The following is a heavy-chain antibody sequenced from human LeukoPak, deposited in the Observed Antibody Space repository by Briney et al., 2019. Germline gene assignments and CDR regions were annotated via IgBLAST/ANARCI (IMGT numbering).Heavy chain of an antibody. J-gene: IGHJ5*02. CDR1: GYTLTELS. V-gene: IGHV1-24*01. Sequence: ASVKVSCKVSGYTLTELSMHWVRQAPGKGLEWMGGFDPEDGETIYAQKFQGRVTMTEDTSTDTAYMELSSLRSEDTAVYYWPPALFAGGGPFDPGARGPRVTVP. CDR2: FDPEDGET. D-gene: IGHD3-3*01. CDR3: PPALFAGGGPFDP.